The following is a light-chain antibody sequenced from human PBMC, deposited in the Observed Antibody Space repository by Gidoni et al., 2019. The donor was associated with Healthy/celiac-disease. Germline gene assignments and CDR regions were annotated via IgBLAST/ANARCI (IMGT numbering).Light chain of an antibody. J-gene: IGLJ3*02. Sequence: SYVLTQPPSVSVAPGQTAKIVCGGNNIGSKSVHWYQQKPGQAPVLLVYDDTDRPSGIPERFSGSNSGNTATLTISRVEAGDEADYYCQVWDSSSDHFWVFGGGTKLTVL. CDR3: QVWDSSSDHFWV. CDR1: NIGSKS. CDR2: DDT. V-gene: IGLV3-21*02.